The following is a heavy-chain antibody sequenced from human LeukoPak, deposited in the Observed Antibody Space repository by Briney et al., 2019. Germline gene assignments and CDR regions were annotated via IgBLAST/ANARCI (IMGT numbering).Heavy chain of an antibody. V-gene: IGHV4-39*01. CDR1: GGSISSSSYY. CDR3: ARRSGYSGFDY. CDR2: IYYSGST. Sequence: SETLSLTCTVSGGSISSSSYYWGWIRQPPGKGLEWIGSIYYSGSTYYNPPLKSRVIISVDTSKNQFSLKLSSVTAADTAVYYCARRSGYSGFDYWGQGTLVTVSS. D-gene: IGHD5-12*01. J-gene: IGHJ4*02.